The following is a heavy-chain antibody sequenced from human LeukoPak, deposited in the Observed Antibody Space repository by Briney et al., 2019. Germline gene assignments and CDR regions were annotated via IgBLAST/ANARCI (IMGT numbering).Heavy chain of an antibody. D-gene: IGHD1-1*01. J-gene: IGHJ5*02. Sequence: SETLSLTCTVSGYSISSGYYWGWIRQPPGKGLEWIGSIYHSGSTYYNPSLKSRVTISVDTSKNQFSLKLSSVTAADTAVYYCAREQPLRNWFDPRGQGTLVTVSS. CDR1: GYSISSGYY. CDR2: IYHSGST. CDR3: AREQPLRNWFDP. V-gene: IGHV4-38-2*02.